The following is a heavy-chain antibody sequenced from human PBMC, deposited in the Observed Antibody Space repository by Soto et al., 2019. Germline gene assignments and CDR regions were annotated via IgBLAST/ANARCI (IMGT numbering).Heavy chain of an antibody. J-gene: IGHJ4*02. CDR3: AREYYYDSSGFDY. CDR2: IYYSGST. CDR1: GVSISSGSYY. Sequence: QVQLQESGPGLVKPSQTLSLTCTVSGVSISSGSYYWTWIRQHPQKCLEWIGHIYYSGSTCYNPSLKSRVTVSVDTSKNQFSLKLSSVTAADTAVYYCAREYYYDSSGFDYWGQGTLVTVSS. D-gene: IGHD3-22*01. V-gene: IGHV4-31*03.